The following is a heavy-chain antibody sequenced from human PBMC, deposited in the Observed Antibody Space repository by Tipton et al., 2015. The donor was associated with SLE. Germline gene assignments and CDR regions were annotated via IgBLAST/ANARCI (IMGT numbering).Heavy chain of an antibody. CDR3: ANADTAAGTEYFDY. CDR2: ISYDGSNK. J-gene: IGHJ4*02. CDR1: GFTFSNYA. Sequence: RSLRLSCAASGFTFSNYAMHWVRQAPGKGLEWVAVISYDGSNKYYADSVKGRFTISRDNSKNTLYLQMNSLRAEDTAVYYCANADTAAGTEYFDYWGQGTLVTVSS. V-gene: IGHV3-30*04. D-gene: IGHD6-13*01.